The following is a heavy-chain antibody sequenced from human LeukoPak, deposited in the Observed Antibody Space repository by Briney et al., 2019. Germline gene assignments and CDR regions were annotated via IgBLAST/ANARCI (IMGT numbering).Heavy chain of an antibody. Sequence: GGSLRLSCAASGFTFSSYSMNWVRQAPGKGLEWVSSISSSSSYIYYADSVKGRFTISRDNAKNSLYLQMNSLRAEDTAVYYCAKDSDSSGWSFVQYDYWGQGTLVTVSS. CDR2: ISSSSSYI. CDR3: AKDSDSSGWSFVQYDY. D-gene: IGHD6-19*01. J-gene: IGHJ4*02. V-gene: IGHV3-21*01. CDR1: GFTFSSYS.